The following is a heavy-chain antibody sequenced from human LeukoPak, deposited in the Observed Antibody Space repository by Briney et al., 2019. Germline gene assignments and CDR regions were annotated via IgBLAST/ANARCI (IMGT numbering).Heavy chain of an antibody. J-gene: IGHJ5*02. V-gene: IGHV4-34*01. Sequence: PSETLSLTCTVSGGSISSYYWSWIRQPPGKGLEWIGEINHSGSTNYNPSLKSRVTISVDTSKNQFSLKLSSVTAADTAVYYCARGLRFLWFDPWGQGTLVTVSS. CDR3: ARGLRFLWFDP. CDR1: GGSISSYY. CDR2: INHSGST.